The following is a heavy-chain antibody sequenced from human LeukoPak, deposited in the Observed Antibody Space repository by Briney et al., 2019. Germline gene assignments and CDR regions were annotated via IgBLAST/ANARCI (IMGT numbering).Heavy chain of an antibody. J-gene: IGHJ4*02. CDR2: IHYSGST. CDR1: GASISSHY. V-gene: IGHV4-59*08. Sequence: KPSETLSLTCSVSGASISSHYWSWIRQPPGKGLEWIGYIHYSGSTYYSPSLKSRVTISVDTSKNQFSLRLSSVTAADTAVYYCARHSRNTFGVVVVPYYFDYWGQGTLVTVSS. D-gene: IGHD3-16*02. CDR3: ARHSRNTFGVVVVPYYFDY.